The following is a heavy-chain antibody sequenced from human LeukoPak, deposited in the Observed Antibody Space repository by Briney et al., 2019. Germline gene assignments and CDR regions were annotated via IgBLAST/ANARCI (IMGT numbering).Heavy chain of an antibody. CDR1: GGSISSSSYY. J-gene: IGHJ4*02. Sequence: SETLSLTCTVSGGSISSSSYYWGWIRQPPGKGLEWIGSIYYSGSTYYNPSLKSRVTISVDTSKNQFSLKLSSVTAADTAVYYCARDRMVRGVIMTGPFDYWGQGTLVTVSS. CDR3: ARDRMVRGVIMTGPFDY. V-gene: IGHV4-39*07. CDR2: IYYSGST. D-gene: IGHD3-10*01.